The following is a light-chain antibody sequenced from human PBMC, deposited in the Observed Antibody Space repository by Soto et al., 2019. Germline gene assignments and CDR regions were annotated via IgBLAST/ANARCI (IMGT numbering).Light chain of an antibody. V-gene: IGLV2-14*03. CDR2: DVS. CDR3: SSYTTSNTRQIV. J-gene: IGLJ1*01. CDR1: SSDVGGYNY. Sequence: QSALTQPASVSGSPGQSITISCTGTSSDVGGYNYVSWYQHHPGKAPKLMIYDVSSRPSGISNRFSGSKSGNTASLTISGLQPEDEGDYYCSSYTTSNTRQIVFGTGTKATVL.